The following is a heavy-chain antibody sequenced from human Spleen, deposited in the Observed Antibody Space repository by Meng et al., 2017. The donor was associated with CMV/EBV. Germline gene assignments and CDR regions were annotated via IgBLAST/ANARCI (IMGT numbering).Heavy chain of an antibody. D-gene: IGHD2-2*02. CDR1: GFPFISYT. V-gene: IGHV3-48*04. J-gene: IGHJ4*02. Sequence: GGSLRLSCAASGFPFISYTMNWVRQAPGKGLEWVSYISSSSSNIYYADSVKGRFTISRDNAKNSLYLQMNSLRAEDTAVYYCARGIRGVVPAAIGYFDYWGQGTLVTVSS. CDR2: ISSSSSNI. CDR3: ARGIRGVVPAAIGYFDY.